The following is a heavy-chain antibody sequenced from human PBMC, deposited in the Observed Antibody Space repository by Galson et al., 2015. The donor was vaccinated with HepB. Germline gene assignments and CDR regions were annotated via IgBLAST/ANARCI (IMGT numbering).Heavy chain of an antibody. D-gene: IGHD5-18*01. J-gene: IGHJ4*02. CDR3: ARSPKYNYGQTLGY. CDR2: IDPSDSYT. V-gene: IGHV5-10-1*01. CDR1: GYSFTSYW. Sequence: QSGAEVKKPGESLGISCKGSGYSFTSYWINWVRQMPGKGLELMGRIDPSDSYTKYSPSFQGHVTISADKSINTAYLQWSSLKASDTAMYYCARSPKYNYGQTLGYWGQGTLVTVSS.